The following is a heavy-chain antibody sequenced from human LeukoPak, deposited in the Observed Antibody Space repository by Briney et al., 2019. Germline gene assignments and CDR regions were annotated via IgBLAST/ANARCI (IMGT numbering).Heavy chain of an antibody. CDR1: GGSISSYF. CDR2: MYYSGST. CDR3: ARRVYYDSSGYYWDAFDI. Sequence: SETLSLTCTVSGGSISSYFWSWIRQPPRKGLEWIGYMYYSGSTNYNPSLKSRVTISVDTSKNQFSLKLSSVTAADTAVYYCARRVYYDSSGYYWDAFDIWGQGTMVTVSS. V-gene: IGHV4-59*08. D-gene: IGHD3-22*01. J-gene: IGHJ3*02.